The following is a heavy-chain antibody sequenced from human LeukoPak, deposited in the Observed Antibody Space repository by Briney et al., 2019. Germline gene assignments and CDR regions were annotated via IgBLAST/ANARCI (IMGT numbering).Heavy chain of an antibody. V-gene: IGHV3-23*01. Sequence: GGSLRLSCAASGFTFSSYAMSWVRQAPGKGLEWVSGISGSGDSTYYADSVKGRFTISRDNSKNTLYLQMNSLRAEDTGVYHCAKSVGGNYYYYGMDVWGQGTTVTVSS. CDR3: AKSVGGNYYYYGMDV. D-gene: IGHD3-16*01. CDR1: GFTFSSYA. J-gene: IGHJ6*02. CDR2: ISGSGDST.